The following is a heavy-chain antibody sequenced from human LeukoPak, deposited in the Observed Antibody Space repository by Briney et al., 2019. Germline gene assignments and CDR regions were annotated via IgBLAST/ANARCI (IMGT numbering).Heavy chain of an antibody. CDR2: IYYSGST. V-gene: IGHV4-59*08. J-gene: IGHJ5*02. D-gene: IGHD2-2*01. CDR1: GGSISSYY. Sequence: SETLSLTCTVSGGSISSYYWSWIRQPPGKGLEWIGYIYYSGSTNYNPFLKSRVIISVDTSKNQFSLKLSSVTAADTAVYYCARRGCSSTSCRPGWFDPWGQGTLVTVSS. CDR3: ARRGCSSTSCRPGWFDP.